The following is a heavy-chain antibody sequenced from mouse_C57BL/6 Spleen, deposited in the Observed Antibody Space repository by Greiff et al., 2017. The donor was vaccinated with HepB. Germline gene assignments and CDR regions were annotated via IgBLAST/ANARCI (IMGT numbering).Heavy chain of an antibody. CDR2: ISDGGSYT. V-gene: IGHV5-4*03. D-gene: IGHD2-3*01. J-gene: IGHJ4*01. CDR3: ARAYDGYYPYAMDY. Sequence: EVKVVESGGGLVKPGGSLKLSCAASGFTFSSYAMSWVRQTPEKRLEWVATISDGGSYTYYPDNVKGRFTISRDNAKNNLYLQMSHLKSEDTAMYYCARAYDGYYPYAMDYWGQGTSVTVSS. CDR1: GFTFSSYA.